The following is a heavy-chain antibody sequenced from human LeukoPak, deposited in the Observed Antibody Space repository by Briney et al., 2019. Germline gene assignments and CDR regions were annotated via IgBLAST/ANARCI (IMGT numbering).Heavy chain of an antibody. CDR2: INPNSGGT. J-gene: IGHJ6*04. V-gene: IGHV1-2*06. D-gene: IGHD6-25*01. CDR1: GYTFTNYY. CDR3: ARDGSSSGGMDV. Sequence: GASVKVSCXASGYTFTNYYMHWVRQAPGQGLVWMGRINPNSGGTNYAQKFQGRVTMTRDTSSSTAYMDLSRLRSDDTAVYYCARDGSSSGGMDVWGKGTTVTVSS.